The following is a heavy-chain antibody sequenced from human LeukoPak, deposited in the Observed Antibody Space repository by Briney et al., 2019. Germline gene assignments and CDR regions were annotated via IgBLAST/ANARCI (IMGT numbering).Heavy chain of an antibody. J-gene: IGHJ4*02. Sequence: SETLSLTRAVYGGSFSGYYWSWIRQPPGKGLEWIGEINHSGSTNYNPSLKSRVTISVDTSKNQFSLKLSSVTAADTAVYYCARGSDFDYGVKESFDYWGQGTLVTVSS. CDR2: INHSGST. D-gene: IGHD4-17*01. V-gene: IGHV4-34*01. CDR3: ARGSDFDYGVKESFDY. CDR1: GGSFSGYY.